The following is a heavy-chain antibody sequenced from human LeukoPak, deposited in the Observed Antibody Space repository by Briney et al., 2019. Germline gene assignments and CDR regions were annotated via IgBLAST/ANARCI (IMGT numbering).Heavy chain of an antibody. V-gene: IGHV1-2*02. J-gene: IGHJ4*02. D-gene: IGHD1-26*01. Sequence: GASVKVSCKASGYTFHAWYMHWVRQVPGQGLEWMGWINPSSGGTKYAQKFQGRVTMTRDMSINTLYMEVSGLRSDDTAIYFCARDSGSHWTGLYWGQGTLVTVSS. CDR1: GYTFHAWY. CDR2: INPSSGGT. CDR3: ARDSGSHWTGLY.